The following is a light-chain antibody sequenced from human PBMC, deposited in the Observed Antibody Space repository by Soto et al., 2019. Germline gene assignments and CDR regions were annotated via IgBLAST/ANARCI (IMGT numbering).Light chain of an antibody. J-gene: IGKJ2*01. V-gene: IGKV2-24*01. CDR3: MQATQYRPYT. CDR2: KVS. CDR1: QSLVHSDGNTY. Sequence: DIVLTQTPLSSPVTLGQPASISCRSSQSLVHSDGNTYLSWFHQTPGQPPSLLFDKVSNRFSGVPDRSSGSGARTDSTLKISRVEAEDVGIYFSMQATQYRPYTFGQGTKLEIK.